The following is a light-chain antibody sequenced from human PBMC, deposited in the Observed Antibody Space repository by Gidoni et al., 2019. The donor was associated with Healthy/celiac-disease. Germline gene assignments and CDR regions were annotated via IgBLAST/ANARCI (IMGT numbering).Light chain of an antibody. CDR3: QQLNSYPLT. CDR1: QGISSY. CDR2: AAS. Sequence: DIQLTQSPSFLSASVGDRVTITCRASQGISSYLAWYQQKPGNAPKLLIYAASTLQSGVPSRFSGSGSGTEFTLTISSLQSEDFATYYCQQLNSYPLTFGGGTKVEIK. J-gene: IGKJ4*01. V-gene: IGKV1-9*01.